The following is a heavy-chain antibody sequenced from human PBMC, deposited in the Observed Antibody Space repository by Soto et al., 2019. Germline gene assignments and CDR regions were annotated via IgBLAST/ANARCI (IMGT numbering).Heavy chain of an antibody. CDR3: PREYYYDSSGYSARRSFDF. Sequence: GASVKVSCKASGYTFTGYYMHWVRQAPGQGLEWMGWINPNSGGTNYAQKFQGRVTMTRDTSISTAYMELSRLRSDDTAVYYCPREYYYDSSGYSARRSFDFWGHGTLVTVSS. V-gene: IGHV1-2*02. D-gene: IGHD3-22*01. CDR2: INPNSGGT. J-gene: IGHJ4*01. CDR1: GYTFTGYY.